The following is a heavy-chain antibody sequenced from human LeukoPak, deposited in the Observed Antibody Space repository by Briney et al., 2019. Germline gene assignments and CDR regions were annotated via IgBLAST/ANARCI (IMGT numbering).Heavy chain of an antibody. CDR3: ARGGTVTTSSFDY. D-gene: IGHD4-17*01. V-gene: IGHV4-59*01. Sequence: KPSETLSLTCTVSGGSISNYYWNWIRQPPGKGLEWIGYIYYSGSTNYNPSLKSRVTISVDTSKNQFSLKLSSVTAADTAVYYCARGGTVTTSSFDYWGQGTLVTVSS. J-gene: IGHJ4*02. CDR2: IYYSGST. CDR1: GGSISNYY.